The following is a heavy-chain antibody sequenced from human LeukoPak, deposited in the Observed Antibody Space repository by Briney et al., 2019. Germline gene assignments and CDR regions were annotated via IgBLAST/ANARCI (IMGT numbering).Heavy chain of an antibody. D-gene: IGHD2-21*02. V-gene: IGHV3-23*01. Sequence: GGSLRLSCAASGFTFSSYAMSWVRQAPGKGLEWVSAISGSGGSTYYADSVKGRFTISRDNSKNTLYLQMNSLRAEDTAVNYCAKGKTIVVVTALDYWGQGTLVTVSS. J-gene: IGHJ4*02. CDR1: GFTFSSYA. CDR3: AKGKTIVVVTALDY. CDR2: ISGSGGST.